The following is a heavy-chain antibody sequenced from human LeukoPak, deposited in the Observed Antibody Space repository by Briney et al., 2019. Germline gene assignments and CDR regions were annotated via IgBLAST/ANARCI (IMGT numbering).Heavy chain of an antibody. CDR1: GGTFSSYT. CDR2: IIPILGRA. CDR3: ARSIAVAGPFDY. J-gene: IGHJ4*02. V-gene: IGHV1-69*02. D-gene: IGHD6-19*01. Sequence: SVKVSCKASGGTFSSYTISWVRQAPGQGLEWMGRIIPILGRANYAQKLQGRVTITADKSTSTTYIELNSLRYEDTAVYYCARSIAVAGPFDYWGQGTLVTVSS.